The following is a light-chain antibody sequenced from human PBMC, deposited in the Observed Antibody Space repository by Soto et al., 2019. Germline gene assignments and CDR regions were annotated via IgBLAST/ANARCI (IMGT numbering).Light chain of an antibody. Sequence: DIQMTQSPSSLSASVGDRVTITCRASQGIGNDLGWYQQKPGKAPKRLIHSASTLQTGVPSRFSGSGSGTEFTHDFTLTISSLQPEDFATYYCLQYNSYPRTFGQGTKLEIK. V-gene: IGKV1-17*01. J-gene: IGKJ2*01. CDR1: QGIGND. CDR3: LQYNSYPRT. CDR2: SAS.